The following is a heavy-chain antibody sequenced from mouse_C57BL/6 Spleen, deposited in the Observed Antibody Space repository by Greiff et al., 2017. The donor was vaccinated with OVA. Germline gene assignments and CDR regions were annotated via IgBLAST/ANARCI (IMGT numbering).Heavy chain of an antibody. CDR3: ARTGEGYFDY. CDR1: GFTFSDYG. D-gene: IGHD4-1*01. V-gene: IGHV5-15*01. Sequence: EVQLQESGGGLVQPGGSLKLSCAASGFTFSDYGMAWVRQAPRKGPEWVAFISNLAYSIYYADTVTGRFTISRENAKNTLYLEMSSLRSEDTAMYYCARTGEGYFDYWGQGTTLTVSS. CDR2: ISNLAYSI. J-gene: IGHJ2*01.